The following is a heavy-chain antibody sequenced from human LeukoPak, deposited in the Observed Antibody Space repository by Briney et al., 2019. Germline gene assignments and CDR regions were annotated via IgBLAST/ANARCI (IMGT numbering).Heavy chain of an antibody. J-gene: IGHJ4*02. CDR1: GFSFSSYA. V-gene: IGHV3-23*01. CDR2: ISGSGGNT. Sequence: GGSLRLSCAASGFSFSSYAMSWVRQAPGKGLEWVSTISGSGGNTNYADSVKGRFTISRDNSKNTLYLQMNSLKAEDTAVYYCAKDHYGSGSYGLDYWSQGTLITVSS. D-gene: IGHD3-10*01. CDR3: AKDHYGSGSYGLDY.